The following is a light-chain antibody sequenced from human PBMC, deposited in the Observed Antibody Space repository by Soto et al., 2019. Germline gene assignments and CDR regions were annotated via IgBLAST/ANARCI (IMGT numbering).Light chain of an antibody. CDR2: EVS. V-gene: IGLV2-14*01. CDR3: SSYTSTITVL. CDR1: SSDVGASKY. Sequence: QSVLTQPASVSGSHGQSITISCTGTSSDVGASKYVSWYQQHPGKAPKLMIYEVSNRPSGVSNRFSGSKSGNTASLTISGRQAEEVADYYCSSYTSTITVLFGGGTKLTVL. J-gene: IGLJ2*01.